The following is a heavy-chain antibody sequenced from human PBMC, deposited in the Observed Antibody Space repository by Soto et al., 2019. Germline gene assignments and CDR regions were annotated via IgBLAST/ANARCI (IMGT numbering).Heavy chain of an antibody. V-gene: IGHV4-31*03. CDR1: GGSISSGGYY. CDR2: IYYSGST. J-gene: IGHJ4*02. Sequence: PSETLSLTCTVSGGSISSGGYYWSWIRQHPGKGLEWIGYIYYSGSTYYNPSLKSRVTISVDTSKNQFSLKLSSVTAADTAVYYCARVIGRLYSGYVFFDYWGQGTLVTVSS. D-gene: IGHD5-12*01. CDR3: ARVIGRLYSGYVFFDY.